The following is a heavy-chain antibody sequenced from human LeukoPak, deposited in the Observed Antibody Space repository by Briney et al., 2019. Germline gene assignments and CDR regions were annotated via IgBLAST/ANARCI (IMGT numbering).Heavy chain of an antibody. J-gene: IGHJ5*02. CDR3: ARVAGVLLWFGRFDP. CDR2: IYHSGST. D-gene: IGHD3-10*01. CDR1: GGSFSGYY. Sequence: PSETLSLTCAVYGGSFSGYYWSWIRQPPGKGLEWIGEIYHSGSTNYNPSLKSRVTISVDKSKNQFSLKLSSVTAADTAVYYCARVAGVLLWFGRFDPWGQGTLVTVSS. V-gene: IGHV4-34*01.